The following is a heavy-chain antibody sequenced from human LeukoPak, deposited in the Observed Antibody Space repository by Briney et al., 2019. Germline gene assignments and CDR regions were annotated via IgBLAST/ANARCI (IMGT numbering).Heavy chain of an antibody. J-gene: IGHJ3*01. CDR2: VSDSVRT. V-gene: IGHV4-59*01. CDR3: ARRNAFDF. CDR1: LGSINRYY. Sequence: PETLSPTPTLPLGSINRYYCNSVRQPPRRGLEWIGFVSDSVRTSYNPSPKSRVTISVDTSMTQFSLRLSAVAAADTAVYYCARRNAFDFWGQGTMVTVSS.